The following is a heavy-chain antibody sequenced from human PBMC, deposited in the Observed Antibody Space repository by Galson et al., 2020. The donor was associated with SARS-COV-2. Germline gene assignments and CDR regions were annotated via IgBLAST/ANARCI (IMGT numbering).Heavy chain of an antibody. D-gene: IGHD6-19*01. J-gene: IGHJ4*02. V-gene: IGHV3-9*01. CDR1: GFTFDDYA. Sequence: GGSLRLSCAASGFTFDDYAMHWVRQAPGKGLEWVSGISRNSGSIGYADSVKGRFTISRDNAKNSLYLQMNSLRAEDTALYYCAKDIGYSSGSIDYWGQGTLVTVSS. CDR3: AKDIGYSSGSIDY. CDR2: ISRNSGSI.